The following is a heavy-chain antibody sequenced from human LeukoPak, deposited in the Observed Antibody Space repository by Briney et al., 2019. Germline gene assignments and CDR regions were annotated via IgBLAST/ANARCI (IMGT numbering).Heavy chain of an antibody. Sequence: SETLSLTCAVYGGSFSGYYWSWIRQPPGKGLEWSGEINHSGSTNYNPSLKSRVTISVDTSKNQFSLKLSSVTAADTAVYYCREGYFDYWGQGTLVTVSS. D-gene: IGHD1-26*01. CDR3: REGYFDY. CDR1: GGSFSGYY. V-gene: IGHV4-34*01. J-gene: IGHJ4*02. CDR2: INHSGST.